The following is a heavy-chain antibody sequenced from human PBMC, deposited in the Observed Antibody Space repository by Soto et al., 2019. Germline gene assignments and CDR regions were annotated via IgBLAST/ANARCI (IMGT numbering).Heavy chain of an antibody. CDR3: ARNYHGLGV. V-gene: IGHV1-3*01. D-gene: IGHD3-10*01. J-gene: IGHJ6*04. Sequence: GTSVKLSCEACGDSFTIYEIYWVRQAPGQKLEWMGWINVGNGNTKYSQKFQGRVTITRDTSASTAYMELSGLTFEDTAVYYCARNYHGLGVWGKGTTVTVSS. CDR2: INVGNGNT. CDR1: GDSFTIYE.